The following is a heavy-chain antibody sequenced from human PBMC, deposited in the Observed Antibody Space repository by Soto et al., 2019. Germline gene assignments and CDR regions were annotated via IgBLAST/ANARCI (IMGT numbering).Heavy chain of an antibody. D-gene: IGHD3-10*01. V-gene: IGHV4-59*08. Sequence: SETLSLTCTVSGGSISSYYWSWIRQPPGKGLEWIGYIYYSGSTNYNPSLKSRVTISVDTSKNQFSLKLSSVTAADTAVYYCARQDWSGFGESPHVDVWGKGTTVTVSS. CDR1: GGSISSYY. J-gene: IGHJ6*04. CDR2: IYYSGST. CDR3: ARQDWSGFGESPHVDV.